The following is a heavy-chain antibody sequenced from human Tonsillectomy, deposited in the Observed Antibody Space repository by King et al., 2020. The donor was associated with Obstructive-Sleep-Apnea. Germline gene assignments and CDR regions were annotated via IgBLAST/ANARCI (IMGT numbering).Heavy chain of an antibody. J-gene: IGHJ6*02. CDR2: ISSSSSYT. V-gene: IGHV3-11*06. CDR1: GFTFSDYY. Sequence: VQLVESGGGLVKPGGSLRLSCAASGFTFSDYYMSWIRQAPGKGLEWVSYISSSSSYTNYADSVKGRFTSSRDNAKNSLYLHMNSLRAEDTAVYYCARVGWLRPYYYGMDVWGQGTTVTVSS. CDR3: ARVGWLRPYYYGMDV. D-gene: IGHD3-22*01.